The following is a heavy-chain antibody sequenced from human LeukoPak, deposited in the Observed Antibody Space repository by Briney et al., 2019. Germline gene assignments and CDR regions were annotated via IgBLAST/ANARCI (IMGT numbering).Heavy chain of an antibody. V-gene: IGHV4-39*01. CDR3: ARRGHENWFDP. J-gene: IGHJ5*02. CDR1: GGSISSSSYF. CDR2: FYYSGST. Sequence: SETLSLTCTVSGGSISSSSYFWGWIRQPPGKGLEWIGSFYYSGSTYYNPSLKSRVTISIDTSKNQFSLKLSSVTAADTAVYYCARRGHENWFDPWGQGTLVTVSS.